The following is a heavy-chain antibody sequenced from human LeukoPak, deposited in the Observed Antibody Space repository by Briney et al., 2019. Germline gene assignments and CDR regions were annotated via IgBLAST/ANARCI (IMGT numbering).Heavy chain of an antibody. CDR3: AREHGQLGH. Sequence: PGGSLRLSCAASGFTFSNYYMNWIRQAPGKGLEWVSYISTSGSAIYYADSVTDRFTISRDNAKNSLYLQMNSLRAEDTAVYYCAREHGQLGHWGQGTLVTVSS. CDR2: ISTSGSAI. J-gene: IGHJ4*02. V-gene: IGHV3-11*01. CDR1: GFTFSNYY. D-gene: IGHD6-6*01.